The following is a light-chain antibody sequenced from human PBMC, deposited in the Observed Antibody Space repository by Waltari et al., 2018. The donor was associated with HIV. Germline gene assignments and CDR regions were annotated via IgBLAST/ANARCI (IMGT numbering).Light chain of an antibody. J-gene: IGKJ5*01. CDR1: QSVATN. V-gene: IGKV3-15*01. CDR2: SAS. Sequence: EIIMTQSPTTLSVAPGERATFSCRASQSVATNLAWYQQKPGQAPGLLIHSASTRATGVPPRFSGSGSGTEFTLTISSLQSEDFAIYYCQQYNLWPPITFGQGTRL. CDR3: QQYNLWPPIT.